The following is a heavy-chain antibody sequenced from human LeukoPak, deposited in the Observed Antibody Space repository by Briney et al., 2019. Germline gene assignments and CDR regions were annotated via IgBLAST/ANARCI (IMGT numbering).Heavy chain of an antibody. V-gene: IGHV4-38-2*01. CDR1: GYSISSGYY. CDR3: ARHCGNLDWFDP. Sequence: SETLSLTCAVSGYSISSGYYWGWIRQPPGKGLEWIGSIYHSGSTYYNPSLKSRVTIPVDTSKNQFSLKLSSVTAADTAVYYCARHCGNLDWFDPWGQGTLVTVSS. D-gene: IGHD1-14*01. J-gene: IGHJ5*02. CDR2: IYHSGST.